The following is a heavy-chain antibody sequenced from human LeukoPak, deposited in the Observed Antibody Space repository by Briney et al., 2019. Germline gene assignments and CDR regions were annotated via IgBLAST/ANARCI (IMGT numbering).Heavy chain of an antibody. CDR1: GGSISSYY. CDR3: AREFDGQWLDY. V-gene: IGHV4-59*01. Sequence: SETLSLTCTVSGGSISSYYWSWIRQPPGKGLEWIGYIYYSGSTNYSPSLKSRVTISVDTSKNQFSLKLSSVTAADTAVYYCAREFDGQWLDYWGQGTLVTVSS. CDR2: IYYSGST. D-gene: IGHD6-19*01. J-gene: IGHJ4*02.